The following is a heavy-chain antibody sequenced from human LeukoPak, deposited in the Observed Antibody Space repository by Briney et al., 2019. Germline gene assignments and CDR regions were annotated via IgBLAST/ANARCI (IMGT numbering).Heavy chain of an antibody. D-gene: IGHD1-26*01. V-gene: IGHV4-38-2*02. CDR3: ARTSPWDDAFDI. CDR2: IYHSGST. J-gene: IGHJ3*02. Sequence: SSETLSLTCTVSGYSISSGYYWGWIRQPPGKGLEWIGSIYHSGSTYYNPSLKSRVTISVDTSKNQFSLKLSSVTAADTAVYYCARTSPWDDAFDIWGQGTMVTVSS. CDR1: GYSISSGYY.